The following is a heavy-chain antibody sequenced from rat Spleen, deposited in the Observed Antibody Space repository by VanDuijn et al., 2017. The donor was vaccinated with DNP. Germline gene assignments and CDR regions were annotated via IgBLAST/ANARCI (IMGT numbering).Heavy chain of an antibody. D-gene: IGHD1-4*01. J-gene: IGHJ1*01. CDR3: ARRRLPYWYFDF. V-gene: IGHV1-43*01. CDR2: INTGSGGT. Sequence: SGQGLEYIGYINTGSGGTNYNEKFKGTATLTVDKSSSTAFMQLSSLTPDDSAVYYCARRRLPYWYFDFWGPGTMVTVSS.